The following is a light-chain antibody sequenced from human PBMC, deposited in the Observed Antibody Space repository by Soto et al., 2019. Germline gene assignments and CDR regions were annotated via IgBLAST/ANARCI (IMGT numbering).Light chain of an antibody. CDR3: QQYGNSPRT. CDR2: GAS. J-gene: IGKJ1*01. Sequence: EIVFTQSPGTLSLSPGERVSLSCRASQTINRSFLAWYQQKPGQAPRLLIYGASSRATGVPDRFSGSGSGTDFTLTISRLEPGDFAVYYCQQYGNSPRTFGQGTKV. CDR1: QTINRSF. V-gene: IGKV3-20*01.